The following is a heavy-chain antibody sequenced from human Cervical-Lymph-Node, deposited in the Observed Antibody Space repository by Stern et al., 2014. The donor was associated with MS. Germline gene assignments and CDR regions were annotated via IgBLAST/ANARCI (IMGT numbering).Heavy chain of an antibody. CDR2: TYYSGRT. Sequence: QLQLQESGPGLVKPSETLSLTCTVSGGSISTYYWNWIRQSPGKGLEWIGYTYYSGRTNYKSSLRSRVSISIDTSNNQFSLRLGSVTAADTAIYYCARSLDLRYFDYWGQGSLVTVSS. J-gene: IGHJ4*02. CDR3: ARSLDLRYFDY. D-gene: IGHD3/OR15-3a*01. CDR1: GGSISTYY. V-gene: IGHV4-59*01.